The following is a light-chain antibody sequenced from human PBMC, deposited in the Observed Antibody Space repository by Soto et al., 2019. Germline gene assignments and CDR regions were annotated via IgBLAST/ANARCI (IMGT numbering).Light chain of an antibody. J-gene: IGKJ2*01. V-gene: IGKV3-15*01. CDR1: QNVTRD. CDR3: QQYKKWPPVYT. CDR2: GAS. Sequence: EIVMTQSPVILSVSPGERDTLACRASQNVTRDLAWYHQKPCQAPRILIYGASTRATDIPARISGIGAGTDCPVTISSLQSEGFSVDYCQQYKKWPPVYTVGRGTKRVI.